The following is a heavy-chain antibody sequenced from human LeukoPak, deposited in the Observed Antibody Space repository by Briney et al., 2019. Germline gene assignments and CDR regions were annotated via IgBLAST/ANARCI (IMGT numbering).Heavy chain of an antibody. CDR1: GFSFSNYG. J-gene: IGHJ4*02. V-gene: IGHV3-30*02. CDR3: AKGPLYYDSSGYYPEY. CDR2: IRFDGSDK. D-gene: IGHD3-22*01. Sequence: PGGSLRLSCAAPGFSFSNYGMHWVRQAPGKGLEWVAFIRFDGSDKYNADSVKGRFTISRDNSKNTLYLQMNSLTTEDTAVYYCAKGPLYYDSSGYYPEYWGQGTLVTVSS.